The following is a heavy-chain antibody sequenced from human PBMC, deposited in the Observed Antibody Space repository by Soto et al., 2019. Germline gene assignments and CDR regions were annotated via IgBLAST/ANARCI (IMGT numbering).Heavy chain of an antibody. D-gene: IGHD6-19*01. CDR3: ARRTVAGTVIDH. V-gene: IGHV4-39*01. J-gene: IGHJ4*02. Sequence: PSETLSLTCAVSGGSISSSSSYWGWVRQPPGKGLEWIGSISYSGTTYYHPSLKSRVTISVDTSKNQFSLNLSSVTAADTAAYYCARRTVAGTVIDHWGQGTLVTVSS. CDR1: GGSISSSSSY. CDR2: ISYSGTT.